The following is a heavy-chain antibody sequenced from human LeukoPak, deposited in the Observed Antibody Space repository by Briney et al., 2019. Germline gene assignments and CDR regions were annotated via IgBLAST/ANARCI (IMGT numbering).Heavy chain of an antibody. CDR1: GGSVSSTIYH. J-gene: IGHJ6*02. CDR3: ARLAGDYYYGMDV. CDR2: INYSGST. D-gene: IGHD6-19*01. V-gene: IGHV4-39*01. Sequence: PSETLSLTCTVSGGSVSSTIYHWGWIRQPPGKGLEWIGNINYSGSTYYNPSLKSRVTISVETSKNQFSLKVSSVTAADTAVYYCARLAGDYYYGMDVWGQGTTVSVSS.